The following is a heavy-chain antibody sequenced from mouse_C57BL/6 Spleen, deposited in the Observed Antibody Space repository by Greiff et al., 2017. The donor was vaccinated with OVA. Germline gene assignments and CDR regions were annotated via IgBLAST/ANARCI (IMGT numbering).Heavy chain of an antibody. J-gene: IGHJ3*01. CDR3: ARRERIRGFAY. Sequence: EVQLQQSGPELVKPGASVKISCKASGYTFTDYYMNWVKQSHGQSLEWIGDINPNNGGTSYNQKFKGKATLTVDKSSSTAYMELRSLTSEDSAVYYCARRERIRGFAYWGQGTLVTVSA. CDR1: GYTFTDYY. CDR2: INPNNGGT. V-gene: IGHV1-26*01.